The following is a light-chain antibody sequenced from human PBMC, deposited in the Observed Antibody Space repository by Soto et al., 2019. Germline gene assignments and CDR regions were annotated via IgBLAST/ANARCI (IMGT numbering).Light chain of an antibody. CDR3: MHLAQFPYT. CDR2: QIS. J-gene: IGKJ2*01. V-gene: IGKV2-24*01. CDR1: QSLVHRDGNTY. Sequence: DVVLTQTPLSSPVTLGQSASISCRSSQSLVHRDGNTYLSWLQQRPGQPPRLLIYQISNRFSGAPERYSGSGAGTDFTLRISRVEAEDGGLYYCMHLAQFPYTFGQGTRLEIK.